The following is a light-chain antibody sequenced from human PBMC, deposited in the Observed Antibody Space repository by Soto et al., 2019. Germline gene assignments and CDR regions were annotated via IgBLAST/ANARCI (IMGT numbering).Light chain of an antibody. Sequence: QAVVTQEPLLTVSPGGTVTLTCASSTGAVTSGNYPSWFQQRPGQAPRTLIYTTNSKHSWTPARFSGSLLGDKAALTLSGVQPEDEADYYCLLYYGGAQLVFGGGTKLTVL. CDR2: TTN. V-gene: IGLV7-43*01. CDR1: TGAVTSGNY. CDR3: LLYYGGAQLV. J-gene: IGLJ3*02.